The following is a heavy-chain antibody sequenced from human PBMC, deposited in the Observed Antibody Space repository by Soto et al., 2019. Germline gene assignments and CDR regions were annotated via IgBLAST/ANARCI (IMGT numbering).Heavy chain of an antibody. V-gene: IGHV3-23*01. CDR2: ISGGGGTT. J-gene: IGHJ4*02. D-gene: IGHD2-15*01. CDR3: AKEWSQGYYFDY. Sequence: EVQLLESGGDLVQPGGSLRLSCAASGFAFSNYAMNWVRQAPGKGLEWVSVISGGGGTTYYADSVKGRSTISRDNSKKTLYLQMSSLRGDDTAVYYCAKEWSQGYYFDYWGQGTLVIVSS. CDR1: GFAFSNYA.